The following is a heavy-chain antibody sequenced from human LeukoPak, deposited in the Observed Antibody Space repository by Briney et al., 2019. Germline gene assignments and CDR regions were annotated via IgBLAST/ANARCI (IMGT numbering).Heavy chain of an antibody. CDR2: KSYDGSNK. CDR3: VKGGGNVRRYFEY. V-gene: IGHV3-30-3*01. D-gene: IGHD4-23*01. J-gene: IGHJ4*02. Sequence: GGSLRLSCAASGFTFGSYAMHWVRQAPGKGLEWVAVKSYDGSNKYYADSVKGRFTISRDNSKNTLYLQMNSLRAEDTAVYYCVKGGGNVRRYFEYWGQGTLVTVSS. CDR1: GFTFGSYA.